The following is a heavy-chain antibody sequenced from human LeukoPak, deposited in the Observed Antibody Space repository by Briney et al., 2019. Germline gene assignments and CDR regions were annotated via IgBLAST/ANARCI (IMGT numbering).Heavy chain of an antibody. CDR2: ISSNGGTT. CDR1: GFTFSSYA. D-gene: IGHD1-14*01. J-gene: IGHJ4*02. V-gene: IGHV3-64*01. CDR3: ARGVEPLAANTLAY. Sequence: GGSLRLSCAASGFTFSSYAMHWVRQAPGKGLEYVSVISSNGGTTFYANSVKGRFTISRDNSKNTLYLQMGSLRAEDMAVYYCARGVEPLAANTLAYWGQGTLVTVSS.